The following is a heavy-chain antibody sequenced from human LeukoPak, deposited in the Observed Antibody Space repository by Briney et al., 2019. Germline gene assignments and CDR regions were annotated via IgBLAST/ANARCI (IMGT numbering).Heavy chain of an antibody. CDR1: GFTFSSYA. J-gene: IGHJ3*02. CDR3: AKGLGTDYYGSGSYEDAFDM. CDR2: ISGSGGST. Sequence: PGGSLRLSCAASGFTFSSYAMSWVRQAPGKGLEWVSAISGSGGSTYYADSVKGRFTISRDNSKNTLYLQMNSLRAEDTAVYYCAKGLGTDYYGSGSYEDAFDMWGQGTMVTVSS. D-gene: IGHD3-10*01. V-gene: IGHV3-23*01.